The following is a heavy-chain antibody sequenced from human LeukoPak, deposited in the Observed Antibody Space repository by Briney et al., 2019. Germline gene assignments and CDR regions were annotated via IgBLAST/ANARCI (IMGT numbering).Heavy chain of an antibody. Sequence: SETLSLTCAVHGGSFSGYYWSWIRQPPGKGLEWIGEINHSGSTNYNPSLKSRVTISVDTSKNQFSLKLSSVTAADTAVYYCARGRRGSQRAFDIWGQGTMVTVSS. V-gene: IGHV4-34*01. CDR3: ARGRRGSQRAFDI. J-gene: IGHJ3*02. CDR2: INHSGST. CDR1: GGSFSGYY. D-gene: IGHD1-14*01.